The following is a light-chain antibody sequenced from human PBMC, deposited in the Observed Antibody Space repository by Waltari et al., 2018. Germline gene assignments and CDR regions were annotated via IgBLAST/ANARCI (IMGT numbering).Light chain of an antibody. V-gene: IGKV3-11*01. CDR2: DAS. CDR1: QSVRNY. CDR3: QQSNNWPYT. J-gene: IGKJ2*01. Sequence: EIVLTQSPATLSLSPGERATLSCRASQSVRNYLAWYQQRPGQAPRLLIYDASSRATGIPARFGGSGSGTDFTLTISSLEPEDFAVYYCQQSNNWPYTFGQGTKLEIK.